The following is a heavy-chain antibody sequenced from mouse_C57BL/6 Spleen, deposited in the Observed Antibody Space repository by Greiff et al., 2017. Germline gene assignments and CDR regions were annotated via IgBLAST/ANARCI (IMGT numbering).Heavy chain of an antibody. J-gene: IGHJ2*01. V-gene: IGHV1-59*01. D-gene: IGHD1-1*01. CDR2: IDPSDSYT. CDR1: GYTFTSYW. Sequence: VQLQQPGAELVRPGTSVKLSCKASGYTFTSYWMHWVKQRPGQGLEWIGVIDPSDSYTNYNQKFKGKATLTVDTSSSTAYMQLSSLTSEDSAVYYCARTYGSSEYYFDYWGQGTTLTVSS. CDR3: ARTYGSSEYYFDY.